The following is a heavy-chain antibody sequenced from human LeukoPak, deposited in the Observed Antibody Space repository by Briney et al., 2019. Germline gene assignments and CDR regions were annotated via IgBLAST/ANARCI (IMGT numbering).Heavy chain of an antibody. CDR1: GFTFSDYY. CDR2: ISSSGSTI. Sequence: PGGSLRLSCAASGFTFSDYYMSWIRQAPGKGLEWVSYISSSGSTIYYADSVKGRFTTSRDNSKNTLYLQMNSLRAEDTAVYYCARGSRAAADHFDYWGQGTLVTVSS. J-gene: IGHJ4*02. CDR3: ARGSRAAADHFDY. D-gene: IGHD6-13*01. V-gene: IGHV3-11*04.